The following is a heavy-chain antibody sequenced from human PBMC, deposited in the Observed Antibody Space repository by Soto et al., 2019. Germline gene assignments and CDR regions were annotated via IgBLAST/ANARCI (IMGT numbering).Heavy chain of an antibody. V-gene: IGHV6-1*01. Sequence: SQTLSLTCAISGDSVSSNSAAWNWIRQSPSRGLEWLGRTYYRSKWYNDYAVSVKSRITINPDTSKNQFSLQLNSVTPEDTAVYYCAREKVRITIFGVVIFDYWGQGTLVTVSS. D-gene: IGHD3-3*01. CDR3: AREKVRITIFGVVIFDY. CDR2: TYYRSKWYN. CDR1: GDSVSSNSAA. J-gene: IGHJ4*02.